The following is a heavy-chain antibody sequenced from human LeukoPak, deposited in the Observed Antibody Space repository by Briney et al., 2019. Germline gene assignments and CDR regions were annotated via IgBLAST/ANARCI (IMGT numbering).Heavy chain of an antibody. J-gene: IGHJ4*02. CDR1: GFTFSSYG. V-gene: IGHV3-30*18. Sequence: GRSLRLSCAASGFTFSSYGMHWVRQAAGKGLERVAVISYDGSNKYYADSVKGRFTISRDNSKNTLYLQMNSLRAEDTAVYYCAKDPGYWGQGTLVTVSS. CDR3: AKDPGY. CDR2: ISYDGSNK.